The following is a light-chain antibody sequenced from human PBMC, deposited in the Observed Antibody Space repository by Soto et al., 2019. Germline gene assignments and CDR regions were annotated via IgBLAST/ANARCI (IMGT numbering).Light chain of an antibody. CDR2: AVS. Sequence: QSVLTQPASVSGSPGQSITISCTGTSSDVGGYNYVSWYQHHPGKAPKLMIYAVSNRPSGVSNRFSGSKSGNTASLTISGLQPEDEADYYCNSYTNRYTFVLGSGTKVTLL. CDR1: SSDVGGYNY. CDR3: NSYTNRYTFV. J-gene: IGLJ1*01. V-gene: IGLV2-14*01.